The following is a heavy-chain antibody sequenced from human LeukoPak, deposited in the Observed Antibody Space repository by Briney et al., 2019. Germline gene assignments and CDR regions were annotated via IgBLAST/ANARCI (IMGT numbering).Heavy chain of an antibody. J-gene: IGHJ4*02. CDR1: GGSASSGHYF. CDR3: ARTGYQGGY. Sequence: SETLSLTCTVSGGSASSGHYFYSWVRQPPGKGLEWIGYVHNNGHTNNSPSLERRVTISIDTSRTQVSLKLDSVTAADTAVYYCARTGYQGGYWGQGILVTVSS. CDR2: VHNNGHT. V-gene: IGHV4-61*01. D-gene: IGHD2-2*01.